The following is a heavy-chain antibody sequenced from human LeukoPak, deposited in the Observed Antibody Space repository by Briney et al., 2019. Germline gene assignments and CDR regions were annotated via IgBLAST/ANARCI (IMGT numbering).Heavy chain of an antibody. V-gene: IGHV3-21*01. CDR1: GFSLRTYS. J-gene: IGHJ6*02. Sequence: GGSLRLSCDAPGFSLRTYSMNWVRQAPGKGLEWVSSITISSNYIYYADSVKGRFTISRYNAKNSLYLQMNDLRVEDTALYFCTRDGHGDGFLTGYSYFGMDVWGQGTTVTVSS. CDR3: TRDGHGDGFLTGYSYFGMDV. CDR2: ITISSNYI. D-gene: IGHD3-9*01.